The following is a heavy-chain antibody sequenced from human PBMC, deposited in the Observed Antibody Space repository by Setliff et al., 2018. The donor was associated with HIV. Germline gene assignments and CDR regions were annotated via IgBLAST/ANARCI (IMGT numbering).Heavy chain of an antibody. CDR3: ARGFSGDYLFTGYLDV. V-gene: IGHV4-61*02. D-gene: IGHD3-22*01. CDR2: IYTSGNI. J-gene: IGHJ6*03. CDR1: GGSIGSGSYY. Sequence: PSETLSLTCTVSGGSIGSGSYYWTWIRQPAGKGLEWIGRIYTSGNINYNPSLKSRVTISVDTSKNQFSLKLSSVTAADTAFYYCARGFSGDYLFTGYLDVWGKGTTVTVSS.